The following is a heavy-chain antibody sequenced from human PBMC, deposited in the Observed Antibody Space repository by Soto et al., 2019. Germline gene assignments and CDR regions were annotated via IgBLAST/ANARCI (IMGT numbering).Heavy chain of an antibody. D-gene: IGHD6-19*01. CDR2: IIPIFGTA. J-gene: IGHJ6*02. CDR1: GGTFSSYA. CDR3: ARAALGAVAGDKTYYYYGMDV. Sequence: QVQLVQSGAEVKKPGSSVKVSCKASGGTFSSYAISWVRQAPGQGLEWMGGIIPIFGTANYAQKFQGRVTITADESTSTAYMELSSLRSEDTAVYYCARAALGAVAGDKTYYYYGMDVWGQGTTVTVSS. V-gene: IGHV1-69*12.